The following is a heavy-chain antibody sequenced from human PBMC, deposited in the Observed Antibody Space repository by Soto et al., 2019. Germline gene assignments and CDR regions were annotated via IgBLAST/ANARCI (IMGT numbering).Heavy chain of an antibody. D-gene: IGHD5-12*01. J-gene: IGHJ4*02. V-gene: IGHV1-18*01. CDR2: ISAYNGNT. CDR1: GYTFTSYG. CDR3: ARDLPEMATIGSNSLPFDY. Sequence: ASVKVSCKASGYTFTSYGISWVRQAPGQGLEWMGWISAYNGNTNYAQKLQGRVTMTTDTSTSTAYMELRSLRSDDTAVYYCARDLPEMATIGSNSLPFDYWGQGTLVTVSS.